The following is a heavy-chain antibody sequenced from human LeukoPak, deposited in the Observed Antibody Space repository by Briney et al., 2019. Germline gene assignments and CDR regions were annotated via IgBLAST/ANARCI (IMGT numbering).Heavy chain of an antibody. Sequence: ASVKVSCKVSGYTLTELSMHWVRQAPGKGLEWMGGFDPEDGETIYAQKLQGRVTMTEDTSTDTAYMELSSLRSEDTAVYYCATDMCSGGSCYPEAVYYGMDVWGQGTTVTVSS. D-gene: IGHD2-15*01. CDR1: GYTLTELS. CDR3: ATDMCSGGSCYPEAVYYGMDV. V-gene: IGHV1-24*01. CDR2: FDPEDGET. J-gene: IGHJ6*02.